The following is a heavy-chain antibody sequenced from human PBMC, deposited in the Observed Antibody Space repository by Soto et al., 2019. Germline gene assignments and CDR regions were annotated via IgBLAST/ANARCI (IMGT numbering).Heavy chain of an antibody. CDR1: GYTFTSYA. CDR3: ARGVGYSSSWYLDYYYYYGMDV. J-gene: IGHJ6*02. D-gene: IGHD6-13*01. Sequence: GASVKVSCKASGYTFTSYAMHWVRQAPGQRLEWMEWINAGNGNTKYSQKFQGRVTITRDTSASTAYMELSSLRSEDTAVYYCARGVGYSSSWYLDYYYYYGMDVWGQGTTVTVSS. CDR2: INAGNGNT. V-gene: IGHV1-3*01.